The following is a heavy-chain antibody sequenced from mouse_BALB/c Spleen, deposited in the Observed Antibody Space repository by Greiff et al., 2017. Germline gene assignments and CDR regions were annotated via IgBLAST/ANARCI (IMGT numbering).Heavy chain of an antibody. CDR2: ISSGGGST. CDR1: GFAFSSYD. CDR3: ARHHNYYAMDY. V-gene: IGHV5-12-1*01. Sequence: EVKVVESGGGLVKPGGSLKLSCAASGFAFSSYDMSWVRQTPEKRLEWVAYISSGGGSTYYPDTVKGRFTISRDNAKNTLYLQMSSLKSEDTAMYYCARHHNYYAMDYWGQGTSVTVSS. J-gene: IGHJ4*01.